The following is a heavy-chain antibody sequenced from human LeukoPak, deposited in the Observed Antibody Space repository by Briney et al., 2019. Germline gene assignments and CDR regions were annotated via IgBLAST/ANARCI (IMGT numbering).Heavy chain of an antibody. Sequence: GGSLRLFCAASGFTFSSYGMHWVRQAAGKGLEWVAVISYDGSNKYYADSVKGRFTISRDNSKNTLYLQMNSLRAEDTAVYYCAKDLGYLRAFDIWGQGTMVTVSS. CDR1: GFTFSSYG. CDR2: ISYDGSNK. V-gene: IGHV3-30*18. D-gene: IGHD1-1*01. J-gene: IGHJ3*02. CDR3: AKDLGYLRAFDI.